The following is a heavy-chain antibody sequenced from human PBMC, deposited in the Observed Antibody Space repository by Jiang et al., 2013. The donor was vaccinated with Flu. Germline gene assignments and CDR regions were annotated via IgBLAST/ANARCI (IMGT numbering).Heavy chain of an antibody. CDR1: GYSFSNYW. CDR2: IDPTDSYT. D-gene: IGHD3-22*01. J-gene: IGHJ4*02. CDR3: ARLTEDSSGYYSY. V-gene: IGHV5-10-1*01. Sequence: SLRISCKASGYSFSNYWISWVRQMPGKGLEWMGNIDPTDSYTKYSPSFQGHVTISADKSITTAYLQWSSLKASDTAMYYCARLTEDSSGYYSYWGQGTLVTASS.